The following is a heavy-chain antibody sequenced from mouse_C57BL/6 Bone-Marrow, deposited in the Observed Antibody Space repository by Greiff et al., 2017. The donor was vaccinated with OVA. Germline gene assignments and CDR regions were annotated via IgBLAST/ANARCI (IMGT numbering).Heavy chain of an antibody. J-gene: IGHJ3*01. CDR1: GYTFTSYW. V-gene: IGHV1-50*01. Sequence: QVQLQHPGAELVKPGASVKLSCKASGYTFTSYWMQWVKQRPGQGLEWIGEIDPSDSYTNYNQKFKGKATLTVDTSSSTAYMQLSSLTSEDSAVYYCARGKGFGFAYWGQGTLVTVSA. CDR3: ARGKGFGFAY. CDR2: IDPSDSYT.